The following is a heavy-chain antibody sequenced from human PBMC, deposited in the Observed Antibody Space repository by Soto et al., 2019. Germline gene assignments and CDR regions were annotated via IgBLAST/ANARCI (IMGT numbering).Heavy chain of an antibody. J-gene: IGHJ6*04. D-gene: IGHD6-13*01. CDR2: IDPIDSKT. CDR3: ARRIAAAGGYYYYAFDV. CDR1: GYNFDTYW. Sequence: GESLKISCKGPGYNFDTYWINWVRQTPGKGLEWMGRIDPIDSKTKYSPSLEGHITISVDKSISTTYLQWSSLKASDTAIYYCARRIAAAGGYYYYAFDVWGKGTAVTVSS. V-gene: IGHV5-10-1*01.